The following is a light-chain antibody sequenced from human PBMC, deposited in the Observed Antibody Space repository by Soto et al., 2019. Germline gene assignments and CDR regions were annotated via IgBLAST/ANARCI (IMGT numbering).Light chain of an antibody. CDR2: LGS. CDR1: QSLLHSNGYNY. V-gene: IGKV2-28*01. J-gene: IGKJ3*01. CDR3: MQALQTAFT. Sequence: DIVMTQSPLSLPVTPGEPASISCRSSQSLLHSNGYNYSDWYLQKPGQSPQLLIYLGSNRASGVPDRFSGSGSGTDFTLKISRVEAEDVGVYYCMQALQTAFTFGPGTKVDIK.